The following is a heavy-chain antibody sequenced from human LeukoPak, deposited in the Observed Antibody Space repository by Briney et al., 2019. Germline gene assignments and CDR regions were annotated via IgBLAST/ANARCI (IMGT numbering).Heavy chain of an antibody. Sequence: GGSLRLSCAASGFTFSSYAMSWVRQAPGKGLEWVSAISGSGGSTYYADSVKGRFTISRDNSKNTLYLQMNSLRAEDTAVYYCAKVMGYSSSWPYYYYYGMDVWGQGTTVTVSS. CDR1: GFTFSSYA. D-gene: IGHD6-13*01. J-gene: IGHJ6*02. V-gene: IGHV3-23*01. CDR2: ISGSGGST. CDR3: AKVMGYSSSWPYYYYYGMDV.